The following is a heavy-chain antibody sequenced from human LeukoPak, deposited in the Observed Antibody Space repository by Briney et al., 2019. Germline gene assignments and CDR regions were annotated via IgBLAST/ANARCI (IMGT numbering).Heavy chain of an antibody. D-gene: IGHD6-13*01. J-gene: IGHJ4*02. CDR2: INQDGSEE. CDR3: ARDRVWTVLY. V-gene: IGHV3-7*01. CDR1: GFTFSTFW. Sequence: GGSLRLSCAASGFTFSTFWMSWVRQAPGKGLEWVANINQDGSEEYYVDPVKGRFSISRDNTKNSLYLQMNSLRAEDTAVYYCARDRVWTVLYWGQGTLVTVSS.